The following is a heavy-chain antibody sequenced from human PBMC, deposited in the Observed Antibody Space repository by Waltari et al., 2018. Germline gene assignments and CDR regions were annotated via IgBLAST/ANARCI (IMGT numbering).Heavy chain of an antibody. V-gene: IGHV4-39*07. CDR1: GCSISSSSYY. Sequence: QLQLQESGPGLVKPSETLSLTCTVSGCSISSSSYYWGWIRHPPGQGLEWIGSIYYSGSTYYNPSLKSRVTISVDTSKNQFSLKLSSVTAADTAVYYCARDSSSTALSYNWFDPWGQGTLVTVSS. CDR2: IYYSGST. J-gene: IGHJ5*02. CDR3: ARDSSSTALSYNWFDP. D-gene: IGHD6-13*01.